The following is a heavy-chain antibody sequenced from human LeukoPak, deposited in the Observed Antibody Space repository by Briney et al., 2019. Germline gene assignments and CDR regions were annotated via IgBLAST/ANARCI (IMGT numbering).Heavy chain of an antibody. CDR2: IKQDGSEK. V-gene: IGHV3-7*01. Sequence: GGSLRLSCAASGFTVSSYWMSCVRQAPGKGLEWVANIKQDGSEKYYVHSVKGRFTISRDNAKNSLYLQMNSLRAQDTPGYDFARCDEWELLPDHLDYWGQGTLVTVSS. J-gene: IGHJ4*02. D-gene: IGHD1-26*01. CDR1: GFTVSSYW. CDR3: ARCDEWELLPDHLDY.